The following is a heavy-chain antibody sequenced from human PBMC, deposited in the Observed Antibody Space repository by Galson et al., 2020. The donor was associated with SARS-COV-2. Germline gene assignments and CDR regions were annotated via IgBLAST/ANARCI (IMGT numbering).Heavy chain of an antibody. CDR3: ITEYYPEGS. D-gene: IGHD3-10*01. CDR2: IKRKEDGETA. Sequence: GGSLRLSCEASGFTFSKAWMSWVRQAPGKGLEWLGRIKRKEDGETAEYAAPVKDRITISRDDSQNTLFLYMNNLRIEDRGVYYCITEYYPEGSWGQGTLVTVSS. J-gene: IGHJ5*02. V-gene: IGHV3-15*01. CDR1: GFTFSKAW.